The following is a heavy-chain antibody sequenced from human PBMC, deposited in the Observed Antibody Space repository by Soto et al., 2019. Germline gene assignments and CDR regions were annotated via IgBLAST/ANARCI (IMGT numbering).Heavy chain of an antibody. V-gene: IGHV3-66*01. Sequence: EVQLVESGGGLLQPGGSLRLSCAASGFTVSRNYMSWVRPAPGKGLEWVSVIYSGGNTYYADSVKGRFTISTAHSKNTLYLQMNSLRADDTAVYYCARVWFAKFYFGYWGQGTLVTVAS. CDR3: ARVWFAKFYFGY. J-gene: IGHJ4*02. CDR2: IYSGGNT. D-gene: IGHD3-10*01. CDR1: GFTVSRNY.